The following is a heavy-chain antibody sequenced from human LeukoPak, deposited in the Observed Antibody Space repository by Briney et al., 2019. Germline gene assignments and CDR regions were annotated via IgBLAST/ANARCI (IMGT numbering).Heavy chain of an antibody. CDR2: IYYSGST. Sequence: PSETLSVTCTVSGGSISSSSYYWGWIRQPPGKGLEWIGCIYYSGSTNYNPSLKSRVTISVDTSKNQFSLKLSSVTAADTAVYYCARYRMGATNFVYWGQGTLVTV. V-gene: IGHV4-39*01. CDR1: GGSISSSSYY. D-gene: IGHD1-26*01. J-gene: IGHJ4*02. CDR3: ARYRMGATNFVY.